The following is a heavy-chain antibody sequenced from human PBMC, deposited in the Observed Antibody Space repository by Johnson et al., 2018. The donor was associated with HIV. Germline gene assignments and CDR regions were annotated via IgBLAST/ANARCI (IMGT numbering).Heavy chain of an antibody. CDR1: GFTFSDYY. CDR2: IYSGGST. CDR3: ARAKRDYYGSGGVGAFDI. J-gene: IGHJ3*02. D-gene: IGHD3-10*01. V-gene: IGHV3-66*01. Sequence: VQLVESGGGLVKPGGSLRLSCAASGFTFSDYYMRWIRQAPGKGLEWVSVIYSGGSTYYPGSVKGRFTISRENAKNSLYLQMDSLRAGDTALYYCARAKRDYYGSGGVGAFDIWGQGTMVTVSS.